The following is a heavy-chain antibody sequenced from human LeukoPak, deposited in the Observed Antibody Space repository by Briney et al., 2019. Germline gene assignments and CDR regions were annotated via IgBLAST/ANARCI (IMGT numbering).Heavy chain of an antibody. V-gene: IGHV3-33*01. J-gene: IGHJ4*02. CDR1: GSAFSRYA. Sequence: GGSLRLSCAASGSAFSRYAMHWVRQAPGKGLEWVAVIWYDGSNKYYADSVKGRFTISRDNSKNTLYVQMNSLRAEDTAVYYCARTGLPSITVAGYFDYWGQGTLVTVSS. CDR3: ARTGLPSITVAGYFDY. CDR2: IWYDGSNK. D-gene: IGHD6-19*01.